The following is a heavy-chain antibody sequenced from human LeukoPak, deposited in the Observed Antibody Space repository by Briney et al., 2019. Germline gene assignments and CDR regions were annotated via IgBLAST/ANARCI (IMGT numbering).Heavy chain of an antibody. CDR2: IYSGGST. D-gene: IGHD3-3*01. CDR3: ARASFGVFDY. J-gene: IGHJ4*02. CDR1: GFTFSSYG. Sequence: SGGSLRLSCAASGFTFSSYGMHWVRQAPGKGLEWVSVIYSGGSTYYADSVKGRFTISRDNSKNTLYLQMNSLRAEDTAVYYCARASFGVFDYWGQGTLVTVSS. V-gene: IGHV3-NL1*01.